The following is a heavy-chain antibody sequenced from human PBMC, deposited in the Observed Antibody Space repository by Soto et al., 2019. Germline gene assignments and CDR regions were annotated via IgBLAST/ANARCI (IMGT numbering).Heavy chain of an antibody. CDR1: GFTFSTYS. V-gene: IGHV3-48*01. CDR3: ARDVRLPDY. D-gene: IGHD3-10*02. CDR2: ISSTGETT. Sequence: EVQLVESGGGLVPPGGSLRLSCAASGFTFSTYSMNWVRQAPGKGLEWVSFISSTGETTYYADSVKGRLTISRDNAKNSLCLQMNSLTAEDTAVYYCARDVRLPDYWGQGTLVTVSS. J-gene: IGHJ4*02.